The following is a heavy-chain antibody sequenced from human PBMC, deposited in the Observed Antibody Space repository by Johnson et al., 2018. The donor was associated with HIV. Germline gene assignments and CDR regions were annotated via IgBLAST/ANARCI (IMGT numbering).Heavy chain of an antibody. Sequence: EVQLVESGGGLVQPGGSLRLSCAASGFTFSSYAMHWVRQAPGKGLEWVGRIKSKTDGGTTDYAAPVTGRFTISRDDSKNTLYLQINSLRAEDTAVYYCATSHGSHGAFDIWGQGTMVTVSS. J-gene: IGHJ3*02. D-gene: IGHD1-26*01. V-gene: IGHV3-15*01. CDR1: GFTFSSYA. CDR2: IKSKTDGGTT. CDR3: ATSHGSHGAFDI.